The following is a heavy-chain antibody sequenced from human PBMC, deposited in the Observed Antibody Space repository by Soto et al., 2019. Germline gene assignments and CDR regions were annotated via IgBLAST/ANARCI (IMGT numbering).Heavy chain of an antibody. Sequence: QVQLQESGPGLVRPSQTLSLTCTVSGGSITNGDDYWNWIRQHPGKGLEWIGYINYRGTAFYTPSLKSRLFISVETSKNQFPLNLSSVTAADTAVYFCARDAPGEAPYWGQGTLVTVSS. V-gene: IGHV4-31*03. CDR3: ARDAPGEAPY. J-gene: IGHJ4*02. CDR2: INYRGTA. CDR1: GGSITNGDDY. D-gene: IGHD3-10*01.